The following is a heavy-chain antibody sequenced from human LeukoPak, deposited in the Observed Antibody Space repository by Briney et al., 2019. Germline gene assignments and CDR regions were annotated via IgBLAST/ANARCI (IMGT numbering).Heavy chain of an antibody. V-gene: IGHV4-59*08. CDR2: IYYSGST. J-gene: IGHJ5*02. D-gene: IGHD6-13*01. CDR1: GGSISSYY. Sequence: SETLSLTCTVSGGSISSYYWSWIRQPPGKGLEWIGYIYYSGSTNYNPSLKSRVTISVDTSKNQLSLKLSSVTAADTAVYYCARTIAAAGSDWFDPWGQGTLVTVSS. CDR3: ARTIAAAGSDWFDP.